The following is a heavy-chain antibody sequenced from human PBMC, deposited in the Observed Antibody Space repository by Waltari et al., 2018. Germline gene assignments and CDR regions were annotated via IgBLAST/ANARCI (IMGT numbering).Heavy chain of an antibody. J-gene: IGHJ4*02. CDR1: GYSISSGYY. CDR2: IYQSGRP. Sequence: QVQLQESGPGLVKPSETLSLTCAVSGYSISSGYYWGWIRQPPGKGLEWIGSIYQSGRPYYTPSLKSRVTISVDTSKNQFSLKLSSVTAADTAVYYCARVVWVRGNSRLFDYWGQGTLVTVSS. D-gene: IGHD3-10*01. V-gene: IGHV4-38-2*01. CDR3: ARVVWVRGNSRLFDY.